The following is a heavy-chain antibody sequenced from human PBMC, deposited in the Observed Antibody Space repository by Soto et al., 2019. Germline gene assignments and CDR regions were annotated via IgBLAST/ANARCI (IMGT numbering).Heavy chain of an antibody. D-gene: IGHD3-3*01. CDR2: IWYDGSKK. V-gene: IGHV3-33*01. J-gene: IGHJ6*02. CDR3: ARDASYYSLWSGYYPSRNGMDV. CDR1: GFTFSSFG. Sequence: QVQVVESGGGVVQPGRSLRLSCAASGFTFSSFGMHWVRQAPGKGLEWVSLIWYDGSKKSYGDSVKGRFTISRDNSRNTVYLQMSSLRADYTAVYYCARDASYYSLWSGYYPSRNGMDVWGQGTTVTVS.